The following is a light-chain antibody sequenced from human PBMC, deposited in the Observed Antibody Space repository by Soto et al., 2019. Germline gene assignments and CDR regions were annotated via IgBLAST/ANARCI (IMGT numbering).Light chain of an antibody. V-gene: IGLV1-51*01. CDR3: GTWDSSLSGIV. Sequence: QSVLTQPPSVSAAPGQKVTISCSGSSSNIGNNYVSWYQQLPGTAPKVLIYDDSKRPSGIPGRFSGSKSGTSATLGITGLQTGDEANYYCGTWDSSLSGIVFGGGTQLTVL. CDR2: DDS. CDR1: SSNIGNNY. J-gene: IGLJ7*01.